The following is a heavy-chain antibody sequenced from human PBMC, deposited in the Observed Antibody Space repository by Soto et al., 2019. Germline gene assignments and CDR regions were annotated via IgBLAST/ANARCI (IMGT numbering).Heavy chain of an antibody. D-gene: IGHD2-15*01. CDR3: ARDPGAAGTGGSCFDY. Sequence: QVQLVESGGGVVQPGRSLRLPCAASGFTFSSYGMHWVRQAPGKGLEWVAVIWYDGSNKYYADSVKGRFTISRDNSKNTLYLQMYRLRAEDTAVYYCARDPGAAGTGGSCFDYWGQGTLVTVSS. CDR2: IWYDGSNK. CDR1: GFTFSSYG. V-gene: IGHV3-33*01. J-gene: IGHJ4*02.